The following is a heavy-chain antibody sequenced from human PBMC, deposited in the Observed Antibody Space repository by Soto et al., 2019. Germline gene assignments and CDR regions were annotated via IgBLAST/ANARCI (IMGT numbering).Heavy chain of an antibody. V-gene: IGHV3-30-3*01. CDR1: GFTFSGFA. D-gene: IGHD2-15*01. Sequence: QVQLVESGGGVVQPGRSLRLSCAASGFTFSGFAMHWVRQAPGKGLEWVAVISYDGSNKYYADSVKGRFTISRDNSKNTLYVQMNSLRAEYTAVYYCARFKGCSGGSCYSHFDYWGQGTLVTVSS. CDR3: ARFKGCSGGSCYSHFDY. CDR2: ISYDGSNK. J-gene: IGHJ4*02.